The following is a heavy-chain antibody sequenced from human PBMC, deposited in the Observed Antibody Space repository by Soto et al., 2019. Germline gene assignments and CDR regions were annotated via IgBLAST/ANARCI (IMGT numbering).Heavy chain of an antibody. J-gene: IGHJ4*02. CDR2: IIHTGST. CDR3: ARVGQPPSDY. Sequence: SETLSLTCAVSGGSFSGYYWSWIRQPPGKGLEWIGEIIHTGSTNYNPSLKSRITISVDTSKKQFSLKLSSVTAADTAVYYCARVGQPPSDYWGQGTLVTVSS. D-gene: IGHD2-2*01. V-gene: IGHV4-34*12. CDR1: GGSFSGYY.